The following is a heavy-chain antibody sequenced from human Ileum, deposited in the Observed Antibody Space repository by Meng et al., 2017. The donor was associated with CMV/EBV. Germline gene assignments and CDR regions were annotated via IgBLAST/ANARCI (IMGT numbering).Heavy chain of an antibody. CDR1: GFTFSSYA. CDR2: ISGSGGST. CDR3: AKDLRGDYYYYGMDV. Sequence: GGSLRLCCAASGFTFSSYAMSWVRQAPGQGLECVSAISGSGGSTYYADSVKGRFTISRDNSKNTLYLQMNSLRAEDTAVYYCAKDLRGDYYYYGMDVWGQETTVTVSS. D-gene: IGHD3-10*01. V-gene: IGHV3-23*01. J-gene: IGHJ6*02.